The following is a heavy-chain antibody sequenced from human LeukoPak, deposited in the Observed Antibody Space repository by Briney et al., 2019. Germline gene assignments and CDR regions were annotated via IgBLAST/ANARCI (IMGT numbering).Heavy chain of an antibody. V-gene: IGHV4-34*01. CDR3: ARGVDIVVVVARGLNWFDP. D-gene: IGHD2-15*01. CDR1: GGSFSGYY. J-gene: IGHJ5*02. Sequence: SETLSLTCAVYGGSFSGYYWSWIRQPPVKGLEWIGEINHSGSTNYNPSLKSRVTISVDTSKNQFSLKLSSVTAADTAVYYCARGVDIVVVVARGLNWFDPWGQGTLVTVSS. CDR2: INHSGST.